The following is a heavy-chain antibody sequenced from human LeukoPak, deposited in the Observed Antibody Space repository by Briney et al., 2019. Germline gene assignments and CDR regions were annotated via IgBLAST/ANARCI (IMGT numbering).Heavy chain of an antibody. J-gene: IGHJ3*01. D-gene: IGHD3-10*01. CDR1: GYTFTNFG. Sequence: HRASVKVPCKASGYTFTNFGVSWVRQAPGQGLEWMGWISAYSGKTNYAQKFQGRVTLTTDTSVSTAYMELRSLRSDDTAIYYCARDGELPHDGFDLWGQGTMVTVSS. CDR2: ISAYSGKT. CDR3: ARDGELPHDGFDL. V-gene: IGHV1-18*01.